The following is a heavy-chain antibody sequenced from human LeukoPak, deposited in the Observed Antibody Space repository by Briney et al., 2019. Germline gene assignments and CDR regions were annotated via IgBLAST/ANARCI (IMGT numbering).Heavy chain of an antibody. Sequence: ASVKVSCKASGYTFTSYGISWVRQAPGQGLEWMGWISAYNGNTNYAQKLQGRVTMTTDTSTSTAYMELRSLRSDDTAVYYCARDLLIVGATSLDYWGQGTLVTVSS. CDR3: ARDLLIVGATSLDY. V-gene: IGHV1-18*01. D-gene: IGHD1-26*01. CDR1: GYTFTSYG. J-gene: IGHJ4*02. CDR2: ISAYNGNT.